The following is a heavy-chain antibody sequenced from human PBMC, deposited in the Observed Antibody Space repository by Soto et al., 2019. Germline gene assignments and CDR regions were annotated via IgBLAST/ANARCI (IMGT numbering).Heavy chain of an antibody. Sequence: ASVKVSCKASGYTFTSYDINWGRQATGQGLEWMGCMNPNSGKTGYAQKFQGRVTMTRNTSISTAYMELSSLRSEDTAVYYCARGGGGYCSGGSCYSDYYYYGMDVWGQGTTVTVSS. CDR2: MNPNSGKT. CDR3: ARGGGGYCSGGSCYSDYYYYGMDV. J-gene: IGHJ6*02. D-gene: IGHD2-15*01. V-gene: IGHV1-8*01. CDR1: GYTFTSYD.